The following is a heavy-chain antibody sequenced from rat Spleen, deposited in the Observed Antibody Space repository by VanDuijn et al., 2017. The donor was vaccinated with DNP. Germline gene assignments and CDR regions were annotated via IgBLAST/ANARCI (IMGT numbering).Heavy chain of an antibody. CDR3: AGSPECSYIYLPWAY. J-gene: IGHJ3*01. CDR1: GFSLTNIG. CDR2: IWNTGGT. V-gene: IGHV2-41*01. D-gene: IGHD1-2*01. Sequence: QVQLKESGPGLMQPSETLSLTCTVSGFSLTNIGVGWVRQPLGKGLEWMGVIWNTGGTRYNSALKSRLSITKDTSKSQVFLKMHSLQTEDTATYYCAGSPECSYIYLPWAYWGQGTLVTVSS.